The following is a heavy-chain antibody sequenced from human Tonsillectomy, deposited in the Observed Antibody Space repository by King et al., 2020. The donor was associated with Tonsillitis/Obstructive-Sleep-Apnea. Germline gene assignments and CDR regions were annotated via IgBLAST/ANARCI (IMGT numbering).Heavy chain of an antibody. V-gene: IGHV4-39*01. CDR3: AGAGGRGALRNWFDY. CDR1: GGSISSSSYY. D-gene: IGHD1-14*01. Sequence: QLQESGPGLVKPSETLSLTCTVSGGSISSSSYYWGWIRQPPGKGLEWIGSIYYSGSTYNNSSLKSRVTISVDTSKNQFSLKLSSVTAADTAVYYCAGAGGRGALRNWFDYWGQGTLVTVSS. CDR2: IYYSGST. J-gene: IGHJ4*02.